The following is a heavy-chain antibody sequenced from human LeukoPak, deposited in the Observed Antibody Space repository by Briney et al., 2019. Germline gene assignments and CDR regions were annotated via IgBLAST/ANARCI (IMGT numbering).Heavy chain of an antibody. CDR3: AKDGPTPVDSSGYYSYWYVDL. V-gene: IGHV3-23*01. J-gene: IGHJ2*01. CDR1: GFTFSSYA. Sequence: GGSLRLSCAASGFTFSSYAMSWVRQAPGKGLEWVSAICGSGGSTYYADSVKGRFTISRDKSKNTLYLQMNSQRAENTAVYYCAKDGPTPVDSSGYYSYWYVDLWGRGTLVTVSS. D-gene: IGHD3-22*01. CDR2: ICGSGGST.